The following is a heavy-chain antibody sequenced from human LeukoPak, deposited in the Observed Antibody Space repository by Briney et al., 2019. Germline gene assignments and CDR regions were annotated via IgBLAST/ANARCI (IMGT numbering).Heavy chain of an antibody. D-gene: IGHD5-24*01. V-gene: IGHV3-23*01. CDR2: ISGSGGGT. J-gene: IGHJ4*02. CDR3: AKWGDGYNSAFDY. Sequence: GGSLRLSCAASGFTFSNAWMSWVRQAPGKGLEWVSAISGSGGGTYYADSVKGRFTISRDNSKNTLYLQMNSLRAEDTAVYYCAKWGDGYNSAFDYWGQGTLVTVSS. CDR1: GFTFSNAW.